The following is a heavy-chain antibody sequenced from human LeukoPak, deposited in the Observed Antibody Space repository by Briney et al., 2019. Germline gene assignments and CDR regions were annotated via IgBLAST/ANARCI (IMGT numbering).Heavy chain of an antibody. V-gene: IGHV4-4*07. CDR1: GGSISSYY. Sequence: PSETLSLTCTVSGGSISSYYWSWIRQPAGKGLEWIGRIYTSGSTNYNPSLKSRVTMSVDTSKNQFSLKLSSVTAADTAVYYCAVGYHDILTGYYRRNAFDIWGQGTMVTVSS. CDR3: AVGYHDILTGYYRRNAFDI. D-gene: IGHD3-9*01. CDR2: IYTSGST. J-gene: IGHJ3*02.